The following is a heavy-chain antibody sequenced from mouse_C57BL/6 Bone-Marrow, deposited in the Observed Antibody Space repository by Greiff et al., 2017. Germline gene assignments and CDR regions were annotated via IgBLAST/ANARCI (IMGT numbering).Heavy chain of an antibody. Sequence: QVQLQQSGAELAKPGASVKLSCKASGYTFTSYWMHWVKQRPGQGLEWIGYINPSSGYTKYNQKFKDKATLTADKSSSTADMQLGSLTYEDSAVYYRARSRIYYGYGVYAMDYWGQGTSVTVSS. V-gene: IGHV1-7*01. J-gene: IGHJ4*01. CDR1: GYTFTSYW. CDR3: ARSRIYYGYGVYAMDY. D-gene: IGHD2-2*01. CDR2: INPSSGYT.